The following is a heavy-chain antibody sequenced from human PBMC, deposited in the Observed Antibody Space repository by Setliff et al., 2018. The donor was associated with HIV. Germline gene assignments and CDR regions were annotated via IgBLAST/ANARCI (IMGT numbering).Heavy chain of an antibody. J-gene: IGHJ4*02. CDR3: ARQGGYNSPLMV. Sequence: ETLSLTCSVSGVSMTNNYWTWIRQSPGKGLEWIGYVHYSGNTRYNPSLKSRVTISVDTSKNKFSLKLSSVTAADTAVYYCARQGGYNSPLMVWGQGKLVTVSS. CDR2: VHYSGNT. CDR1: GVSMTNNY. D-gene: IGHD3-10*01. V-gene: IGHV4-59*01.